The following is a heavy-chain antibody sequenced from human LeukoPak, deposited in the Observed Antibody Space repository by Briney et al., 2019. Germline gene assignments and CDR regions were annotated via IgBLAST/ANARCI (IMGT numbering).Heavy chain of an antibody. Sequence: ASVKVSCKASVYTXTSYYMHRVRQAPGQGLEWVEIINPSGGSTSYAQKFQGRVTMTRDTSTSTVYMALSSLRSEDTAVYYGARDPHSSSWYDYWGQGNLVTVSS. V-gene: IGHV1-46*01. CDR1: VYTXTSYY. CDR2: INPSGGST. J-gene: IGHJ4*02. D-gene: IGHD6-13*01. CDR3: ARDPHSSSWYDY.